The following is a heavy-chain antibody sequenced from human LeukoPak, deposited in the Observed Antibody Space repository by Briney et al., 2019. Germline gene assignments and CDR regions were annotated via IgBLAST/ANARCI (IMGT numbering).Heavy chain of an antibody. V-gene: IGHV1-8*01. Sequence: ASVKVSCKASGYTFTSYDINWVRQATGQGLEWMGWMNPNSGNTGYAQKFQGRVTMTRNTSISTAYMELSSLRSEDTAVYYCARGGGGNSDFLTTYTGASLSFDYWGQGALVTVSS. CDR1: GYTFTSYD. CDR2: MNPNSGNT. J-gene: IGHJ4*02. D-gene: IGHD3-9*01. CDR3: ARGGGGNSDFLTTYTGASLSFDY.